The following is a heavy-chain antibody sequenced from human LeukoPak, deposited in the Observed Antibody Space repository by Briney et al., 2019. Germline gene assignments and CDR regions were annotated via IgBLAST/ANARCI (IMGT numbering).Heavy chain of an antibody. J-gene: IGHJ4*02. Sequence: ASVKVSCKASGYTFTSYYMHWVRQAPGQGLEWMGWMNPNSGNTGYAQKFQGRVTMTRNTSISTAYMELSSLRSEDTAVYYCARAGYSSGWYRGWGQGTLVTVSS. D-gene: IGHD6-19*01. V-gene: IGHV1-8*02. CDR3: ARAGYSSGWYRG. CDR1: GYTFTSYY. CDR2: MNPNSGNT.